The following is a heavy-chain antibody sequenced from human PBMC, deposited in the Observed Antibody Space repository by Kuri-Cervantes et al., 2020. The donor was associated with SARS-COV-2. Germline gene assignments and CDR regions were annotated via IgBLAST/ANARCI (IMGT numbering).Heavy chain of an antibody. CDR1: GASISSSNYC. V-gene: IGHV4-39*01. J-gene: IGHJ4*02. CDR3: ASGYDFWTDY. Sequence: SETLSLTCTVSGASISSSNYCWGWIRQPPGKGLEWIGTIFYSGSTYYNPSLKSRVTLSVDTSKNQFSLKLSSVTAADTAVYYCASGYDFWTDYWGQGTLVTVSS. D-gene: IGHD3-3*01. CDR2: IFYSGST.